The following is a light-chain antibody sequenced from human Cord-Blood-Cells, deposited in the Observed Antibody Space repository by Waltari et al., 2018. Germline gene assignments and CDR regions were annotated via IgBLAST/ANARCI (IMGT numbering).Light chain of an antibody. CDR2: CAS. CDR1: QSVLYSSNNKNY. Sequence: DIVMTQSPDSLAVSLGERATINCKSSQSVLYSSNNKNYLAWYQQKPGQPPKLLIYCASTRESGVADRFSGSGSGTDFTLTISSLQAEDVAVYYCQQYYSTPPYTFGQGTKLEIK. V-gene: IGKV4-1*01. CDR3: QQYYSTPPYT. J-gene: IGKJ2*01.